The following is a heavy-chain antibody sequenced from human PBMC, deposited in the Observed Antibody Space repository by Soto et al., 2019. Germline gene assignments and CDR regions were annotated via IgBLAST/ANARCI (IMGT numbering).Heavy chain of an antibody. CDR2: INPNSGGT. J-gene: IGHJ2*01. Sequence: ASVKVSCKASGYIFTSYYIHWVRQAPGQGLEWMGWINPNSGGTNYAQKFQGWVTMTRDTSISTAYMELSRLRSDDTAVYYCARSGDSPLYWYFDLWGRGTLVTVSS. CDR3: ARSGDSPLYWYFDL. CDR1: GYIFTSYY. V-gene: IGHV1-2*04. D-gene: IGHD2-21*02.